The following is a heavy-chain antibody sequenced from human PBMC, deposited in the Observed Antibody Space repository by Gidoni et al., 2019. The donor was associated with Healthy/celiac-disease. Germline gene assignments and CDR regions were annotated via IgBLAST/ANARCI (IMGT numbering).Heavy chain of an antibody. Sequence: QVQLVQSGAEVKKPGASVKVSCKVSGYTLTELSIHWVRQAPGKGLEWMGGFDPEDGETIYAQKFQGRVTMTEDTSTDTAYMELSSLRSEDTAVYYCATDGGLPGDGDYRYYYYGMDVWGQGTTVTVSS. D-gene: IGHD4-17*01. CDR1: GYTLTELS. CDR3: ATDGGLPGDGDYRYYYYGMDV. J-gene: IGHJ6*02. CDR2: FDPEDGET. V-gene: IGHV1-24*01.